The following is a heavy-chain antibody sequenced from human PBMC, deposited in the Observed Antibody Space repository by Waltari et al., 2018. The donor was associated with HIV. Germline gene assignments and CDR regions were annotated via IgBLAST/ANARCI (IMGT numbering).Heavy chain of an antibody. CDR2: VHTSGST. V-gene: IGHV4-61*02. D-gene: IGHD3-10*01. Sequence: QVQLQESGPGLVKPSQTLSLTCTVSGGAISSGDYYWSWIRQPAGKGLEWIGRVHTSGSTNYNPSVKSRVTISVDTSQNQFSLMINSVTAADTAVYYCARGGGHQLLVGEYFHHWGQGTLVTVSS. CDR3: ARGGGHQLLVGEYFHH. CDR1: GGAISSGDYY. J-gene: IGHJ1*01.